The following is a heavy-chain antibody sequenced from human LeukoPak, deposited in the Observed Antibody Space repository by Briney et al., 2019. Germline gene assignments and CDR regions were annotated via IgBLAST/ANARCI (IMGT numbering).Heavy chain of an antibody. V-gene: IGHV4-39*01. J-gene: IGHJ4*02. CDR3: ARHFNGYFGPADY. CDR1: SGSISSTTYY. CDR2: ISYTGNT. D-gene: IGHD5-24*01. Sequence: SETLSLTCTVSSGSISSTTYYWGWIRQPPGKGLEWIGSISYTGNTYYNPSLERRVTISVDTSRNQSSLKLSSVTAADTAVYFCARHFNGYFGPADYWGQGTLITVSS.